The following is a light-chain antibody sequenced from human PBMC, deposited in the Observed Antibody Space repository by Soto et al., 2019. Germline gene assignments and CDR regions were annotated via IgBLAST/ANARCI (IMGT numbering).Light chain of an antibody. CDR1: QDISNY. CDR3: QQYRS. J-gene: IGKJ3*01. CDR2: DAS. V-gene: IGKV1-33*01. Sequence: DIQMTQSPSSLSASVGDRVTITCQASQDISNYFNWYQQKPGKAPKLLIYDASNLEPGVPSRFSGSGSGTDFTFTISSLQPEDIATYYCQQYRSVGPGTKVDIK.